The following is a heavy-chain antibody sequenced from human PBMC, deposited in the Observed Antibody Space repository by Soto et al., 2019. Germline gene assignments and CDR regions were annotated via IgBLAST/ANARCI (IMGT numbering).Heavy chain of an antibody. V-gene: IGHV1-3*01. Sequence: QVQLVQSGAEVKKPGASVKVSCTASGYTFTHYAIHWVRHAPGQRLAWMGFINAGSGNTQYSQTFQGSLTFTKDTSASTAYMYLSSLRSEDTAIYYCARGLAADGAWGQGTLVTVSS. D-gene: IGHD6-13*01. CDR3: ARGLAADGA. CDR1: GYTFTHYA. J-gene: IGHJ5*02. CDR2: INAGSGNT.